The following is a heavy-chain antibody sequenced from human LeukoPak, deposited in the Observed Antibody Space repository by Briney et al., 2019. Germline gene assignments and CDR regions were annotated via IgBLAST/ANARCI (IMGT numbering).Heavy chain of an antibody. CDR2: INPNSGGT. CDR1: GYTFTSYY. CDR3: ARDQVGQQLPYDY. V-gene: IGHV1-2*02. J-gene: IGHJ4*02. D-gene: IGHD6-13*01. Sequence: ASVKVSCKASGYTFTSYYMHWVRQAPGQGLEWMGWINPNSGGTNYAQKFQGRVTMTRDTSISTAYTELSRLRSDDTAVYYCARDQVGQQLPYDYWGQGTLVTVSS.